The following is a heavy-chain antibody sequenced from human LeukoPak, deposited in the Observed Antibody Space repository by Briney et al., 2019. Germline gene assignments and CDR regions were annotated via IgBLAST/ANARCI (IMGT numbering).Heavy chain of an antibody. CDR3: AKGNPFYDY. Sequence: SETLSLTCTVSGGSISSNNYYWGWIRQPPGKGLEWIGNIYTTGSTYYSPSLKSRVIISLDTSKNQFSLTLSSVTAADTAVYYCAKGNPFYDYWGQGTLVTVSS. J-gene: IGHJ4*02. CDR2: IYTTGST. D-gene: IGHD5/OR15-5a*01. CDR1: GGSISSNNYY. V-gene: IGHV4-39*07.